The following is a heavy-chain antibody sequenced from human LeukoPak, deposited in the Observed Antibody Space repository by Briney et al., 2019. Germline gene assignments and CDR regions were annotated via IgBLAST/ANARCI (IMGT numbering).Heavy chain of an antibody. Sequence: GGSLRLSCAASGFTFDNYAMSWVRQAPGKGLEWVSSISASGGSTYYADSVKGRFTISRDNSNKILYLQMNSLRAEDTAVYYCAKCFSMIRGLRGTYYYYGMDVWGRGTTVTVPS. J-gene: IGHJ6*04. V-gene: IGHV3-23*01. D-gene: IGHD3-10*01. CDR2: ISASGGST. CDR1: GFTFDNYA. CDR3: AKCFSMIRGLRGTYYYYGMDV.